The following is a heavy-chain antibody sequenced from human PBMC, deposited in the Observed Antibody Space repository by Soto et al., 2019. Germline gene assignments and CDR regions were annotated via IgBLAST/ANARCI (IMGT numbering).Heavy chain of an antibody. CDR3: ARDLVLLWLGEKNYGMDV. J-gene: IGHJ6*02. Sequence: ASVKVSCKTSGYTFTSYGINWVRQAPGQGLEWMGWISAYNGNTNYAQKLQGRVTMTTDTSTSTAYMELRSLRSDDTAVYYCARDLVLLWLGEKNYGMDVWGQGTTVTVS. D-gene: IGHD3-10*01. CDR2: ISAYNGNT. V-gene: IGHV1-18*01. CDR1: GYTFTSYG.